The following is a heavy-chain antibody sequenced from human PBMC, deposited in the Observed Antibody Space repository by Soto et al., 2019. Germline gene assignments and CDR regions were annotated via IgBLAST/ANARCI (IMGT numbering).Heavy chain of an antibody. V-gene: IGHV5-51*01. CDR3: ARQAYFGSGTYYPDY. CDR1: GYNFVSYW. Sequence: GESLQISSKVAGYNFVSYWSAWVRQMPGKGLEWMGIIYPGDSDATYSPSFEGQVTFSVDKSITTAYLQWISLKASDTAMYYCARQAYFGSGTYYPDYRGQGPHVTVSS. J-gene: IGHJ4*02. D-gene: IGHD3-10*01. CDR2: IYPGDSDA.